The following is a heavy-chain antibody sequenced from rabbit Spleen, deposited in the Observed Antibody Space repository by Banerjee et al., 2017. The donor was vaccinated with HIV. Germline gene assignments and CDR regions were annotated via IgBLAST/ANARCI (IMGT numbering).Heavy chain of an antibody. CDR3: ARDPGYVDDGW. CDR2: IDSGNSRTT. V-gene: IGHV1S40*01. D-gene: IGHD7-1*01. J-gene: IGHJ4*01. Sequence: QSLEESGGDLVRPGASLTLTCTASGFSFSSGYYMCWVRQAPGTGLEWIACIDSGNSRTTYYASWPKGRFTISRTSSTTVTLQMTSLTAADTATYFCARDPGYVDDGWWGPGTLVTVS. CDR1: GFSFSSGYY.